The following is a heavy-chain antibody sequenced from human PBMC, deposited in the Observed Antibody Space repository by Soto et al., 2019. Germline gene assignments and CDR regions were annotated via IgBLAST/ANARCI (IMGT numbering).Heavy chain of an antibody. Sequence: GGSLRLSCAASGFTSSSYAMSWVRQAPGKGLEWVSAISGSGGSTYYADSVKGRFTISRDNSKNTLYLQMNSLRAEDTAVYYCAKQLRYYSFFDYWGQGTLVTVSS. V-gene: IGHV3-23*01. D-gene: IGHD3-22*01. J-gene: IGHJ4*02. CDR1: GFTSSSYA. CDR2: ISGSGGST. CDR3: AKQLRYYSFFDY.